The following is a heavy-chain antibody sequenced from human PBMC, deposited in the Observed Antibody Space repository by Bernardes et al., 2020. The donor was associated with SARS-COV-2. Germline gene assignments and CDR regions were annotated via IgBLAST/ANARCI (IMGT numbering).Heavy chain of an antibody. CDR2: INPDDSDA. CDR1: GYRFSNYW. Sequence: GESLKISCKASGYRFSNYWLGWVRQMPGKGLEWMGVINPDDSDARYNPSLQGQVTISADKSTGTAYLQWTNLKASDTAIYYCARRMTSGWFGAGYNWFDPWGQGTLVTVSS. V-gene: IGHV5-51*01. J-gene: IGHJ5*02. D-gene: IGHD6-19*01. CDR3: ARRMTSGWFGAGYNWFDP.